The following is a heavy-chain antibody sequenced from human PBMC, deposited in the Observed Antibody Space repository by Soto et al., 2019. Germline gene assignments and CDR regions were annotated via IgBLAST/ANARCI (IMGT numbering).Heavy chain of an antibody. CDR2: IYYSGST. CDR1: GGSISSGDYY. J-gene: IGHJ2*01. V-gene: IGHV4-30-4*01. D-gene: IGHD3-22*01. Sequence: SETLSLTCTVSGGSISSGDYYWSWIRQPPGKGLEWIGYIYYSGSTYYNPSLKSRVTISVDTSKNQFSLKLSSVTAADTAVYYCARGGVTMIVSWYFDLWGRGTLVTVLL. CDR3: ARGGVTMIVSWYFDL.